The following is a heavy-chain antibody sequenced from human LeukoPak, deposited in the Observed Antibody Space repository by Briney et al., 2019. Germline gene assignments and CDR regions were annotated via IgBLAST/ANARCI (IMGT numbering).Heavy chain of an antibody. J-gene: IGHJ5*02. V-gene: IGHV4-59*01. CDR1: GGSSNNYY. Sequence: SETLSLTCTVSGGSSNNYYWSWIRQPPGKGLEWIGYIYYSGSTNYNPSLKSRVTISVDTSKNHFSLKLGSVTAADTAVYYCARERSMVRGMSWFDPWGQGTLVTVSS. D-gene: IGHD3-10*01. CDR2: IYYSGST. CDR3: ARERSMVRGMSWFDP.